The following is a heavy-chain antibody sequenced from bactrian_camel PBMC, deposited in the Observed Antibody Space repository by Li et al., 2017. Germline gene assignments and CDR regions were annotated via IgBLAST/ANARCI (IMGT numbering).Heavy chain of an antibody. CDR2: IDSDGST. J-gene: IGHJ4*01. V-gene: IGHV3S53*01. CDR3: ARGPRVRSGGHCYLEPAPYNY. CDR1: GYTYSSYC. Sequence: HVQLVESGGGSVQAGGSLRLSCAASGYTYSSYCMGWFRQAPGKEREGVAAIDSDGSTSYADSVKGRFTISQDNAKKTVYLQMNNLEPADTAMYYCARGPRVRSGGHCYLEPAPYNYWGQGTQVTVS. D-gene: IGHD1*01.